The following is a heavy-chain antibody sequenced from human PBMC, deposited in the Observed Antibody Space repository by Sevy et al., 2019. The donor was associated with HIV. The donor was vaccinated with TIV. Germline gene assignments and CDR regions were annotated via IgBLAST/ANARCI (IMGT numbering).Heavy chain of an antibody. V-gene: IGHV3-30*02. Sequence: GGSLRLSCAASGFTFSSYGMHWVRLAPGKGLEWVAFIFYDGSDEYYADSVKGRFTISRDNSKNTLYLQMNSLRAADTAVYYCASDILTGSDYWGQGTLVTVSS. CDR2: IFYDGSDE. CDR3: ASDILTGSDY. CDR1: GFTFSSYG. D-gene: IGHD3-9*01. J-gene: IGHJ4*02.